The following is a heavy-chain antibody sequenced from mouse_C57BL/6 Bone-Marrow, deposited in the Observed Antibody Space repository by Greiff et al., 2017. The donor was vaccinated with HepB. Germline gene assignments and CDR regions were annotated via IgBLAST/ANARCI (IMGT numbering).Heavy chain of an antibody. V-gene: IGHV1-4*01. CDR2: INPSSGYT. Sequence: QVQLKQSGAELARPGASVKMSCKASGYTFTSYTMHWVKQRPGQGLEWIGYINPSSGYTKYNQKFKDKATLTADKSSSTAYMQLSSLTSEDSAVYYCARSERCYAMDYWGQGTSDTVSS. J-gene: IGHJ4*01. CDR3: ARSERCYAMDY. CDR1: GYTFTSYT.